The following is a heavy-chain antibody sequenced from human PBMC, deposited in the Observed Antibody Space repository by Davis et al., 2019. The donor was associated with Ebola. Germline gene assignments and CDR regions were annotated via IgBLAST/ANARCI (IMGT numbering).Heavy chain of an antibody. CDR2: ISSDSDYI. CDR3: ARVREYGMDV. CDR1: GFTFSTYS. V-gene: IGHV3-21*04. J-gene: IGHJ6*02. Sequence: GESLKISCAASGFTFSTYSMSWVRQAPGKGLEWVSSISSDSDYIYYADSAKGRFTISRDNAKNSLYLQMNSLRAEDTAVYYCARVREYGMDVWGQGTTVTVSS. D-gene: IGHD1-26*01.